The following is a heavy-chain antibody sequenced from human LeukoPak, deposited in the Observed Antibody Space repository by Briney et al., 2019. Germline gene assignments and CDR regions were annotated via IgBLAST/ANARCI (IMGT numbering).Heavy chain of an antibody. Sequence: GESLKISCKSSGYTFTSYWICWVRQMSGKGLEWMGIIHPGDSDTRYSPSFQGQVTISADKSINTAYLQWSSLTASDTAMYYCARLGKFYYNSDGLTSGFDSWGQGTLVTVSS. CDR1: GYTFTSYW. D-gene: IGHD3-22*01. CDR3: ARLGKFYYNSDGLTSGFDS. CDR2: IHPGDSDT. J-gene: IGHJ4*02. V-gene: IGHV5-51*01.